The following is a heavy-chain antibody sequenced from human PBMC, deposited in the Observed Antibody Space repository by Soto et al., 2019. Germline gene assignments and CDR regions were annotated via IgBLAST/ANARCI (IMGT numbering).Heavy chain of an antibody. V-gene: IGHV1-2*04. CDR2: INPNSGGT. CDR3: ARQTMIGGDAFDI. CDR1: GYTFTGYY. J-gene: IGHJ3*02. D-gene: IGHD3-22*01. Sequence: ASLKVSFKASGYTFTGYYMHWLRQAPGQGLEWMGWINPNSGGTNYAQKFQGWVTMTRDTSISTAYMELSRLRSDDTAVYYCARQTMIGGDAFDIWGQGTMVTVS.